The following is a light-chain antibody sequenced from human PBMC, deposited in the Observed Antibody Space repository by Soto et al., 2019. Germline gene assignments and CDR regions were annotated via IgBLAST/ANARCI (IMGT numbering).Light chain of an antibody. Sequence: DNQMTQYPSTLSASVGDRVTITFRASQSIGSWLAWYKQTPGKAPKLLIYKTSILQSGVPSRFSGSGSGTEFTLTISSRQPDDVAAFYLQQYNTYPSTLGQGTKLDIK. CDR3: QQYNTYPST. J-gene: IGKJ2*01. CDR1: QSIGSW. CDR2: KTS. V-gene: IGKV1-5*03.